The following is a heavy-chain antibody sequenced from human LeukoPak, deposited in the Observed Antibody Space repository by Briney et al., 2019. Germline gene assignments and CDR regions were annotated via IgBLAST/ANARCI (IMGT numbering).Heavy chain of an antibody. D-gene: IGHD6-19*01. J-gene: IGHJ4*02. CDR2: IRYDGSNK. Sequence: PGGSLTLSCAASGFTFSRYDMHWVRQATGKGLDRVAVIRYDGSNKYYADSVKGRFTISRDNSKNTLYLQMNSLRAEDTAVYYCAKALAVAADYWGQGTLVTVSS. CDR1: GFTFSRYD. CDR3: AKALAVAADY. V-gene: IGHV3-30*02.